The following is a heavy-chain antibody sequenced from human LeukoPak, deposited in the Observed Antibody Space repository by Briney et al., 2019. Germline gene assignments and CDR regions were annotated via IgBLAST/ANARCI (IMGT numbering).Heavy chain of an antibody. CDR2: IKQDGSEK. J-gene: IGHJ4*02. V-gene: IGHV3-7*01. D-gene: IGHD1-26*01. Sequence: PGGFLRLSCAASGFTFSSYWMSWVRQAPGKGLEWVANIKQDGSEKYYVDSVKGRFTISRDNAKNSLYLQMNSLRAEDTAVYYCASFGWELLFDYWGQGTLVTVSS. CDR3: ASFGWELLFDY. CDR1: GFTFSSYW.